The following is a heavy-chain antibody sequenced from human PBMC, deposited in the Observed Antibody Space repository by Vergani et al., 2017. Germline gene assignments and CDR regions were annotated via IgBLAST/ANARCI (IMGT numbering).Heavy chain of an antibody. D-gene: IGHD4-17*01. Sequence: QVQLQQWGAGLLKPSETLSLTCAVYGGSFSGYYWSWIRQPPGKGLEWIGEINHSGSTNYNPSLKSRVTISVDTSKNQFSLKLSSVTAADTAVYYCARDAPPYGDPLFDYWGQGTLVTVSS. V-gene: IGHV4-34*01. J-gene: IGHJ4*02. CDR2: INHSGST. CDR1: GGSFSGYY. CDR3: ARDAPPYGDPLFDY.